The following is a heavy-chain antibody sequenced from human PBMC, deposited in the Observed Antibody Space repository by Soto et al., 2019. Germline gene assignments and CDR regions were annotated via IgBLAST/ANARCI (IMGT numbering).Heavy chain of an antibody. V-gene: IGHV3-23*01. Sequence: PGGSLRLSCAASGFTFSSYAMSWVRQAPGKGLEWVSAISGSGGSTYYADSVKGRFTTSRDNSKNTLYLQMNSLRAEDTAVYYCVHDFFPSRWRSPLGDTDTWGQGTLVTVSS. J-gene: IGHJ4*02. CDR1: GFTFSSYA. CDR3: VHDFFPSRWRSPLGDTDT. CDR2: ISGSGGST. D-gene: IGHD3-3*01.